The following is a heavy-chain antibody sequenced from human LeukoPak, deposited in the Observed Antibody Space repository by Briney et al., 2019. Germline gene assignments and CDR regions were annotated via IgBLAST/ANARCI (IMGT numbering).Heavy chain of an antibody. J-gene: IGHJ3*02. D-gene: IGHD3-10*01. V-gene: IGHV4-39*01. CDR2: VYYSGST. Sequence: SETLSLTCTVSGGSISSSSYYWGWIRQPPGKGLEWIGSVYYSGSTYYNPSLKSRVTISIDTSKSQFSLKLSSVTAADTAVYYCARHSDPGHAFDIRGQGTMVTVSS. CDR3: ARHSDPGHAFDI. CDR1: GGSISSSSYY.